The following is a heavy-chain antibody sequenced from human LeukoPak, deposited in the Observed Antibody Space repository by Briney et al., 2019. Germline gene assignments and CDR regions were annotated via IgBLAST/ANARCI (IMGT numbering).Heavy chain of an antibody. J-gene: IGHJ4*02. V-gene: IGHV1-18*01. CDR3: ARDRGSPVAVAGTFDY. CDR1: GYTFTSYG. D-gene: IGHD6-19*01. Sequence: ASVKVSCKASGYTFTSYGISWVRQAPGQGLEWMGWISAYNGNTNYAQKLQGRVTMTTDTSTSTAYMELSRLRSDDTAVYYCARDRGSPVAVAGTFDYWGQGTLVTVSS. CDR2: ISAYNGNT.